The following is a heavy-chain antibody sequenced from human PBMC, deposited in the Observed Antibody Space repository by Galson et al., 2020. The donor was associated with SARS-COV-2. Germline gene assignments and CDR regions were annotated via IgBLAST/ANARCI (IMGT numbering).Heavy chain of an antibody. CDR3: ARMSTTGTTLGDYYYYGMDV. J-gene: IGHJ6*02. CDR2: IDWDEDK. D-gene: IGHD1-1*01. Sequence: SGPTLVKPTQTLTLTCTFSGFSLSTSGMCVSWIRQPPGKALEWLALIDWDEDKYYSTSLKTRLTISKDTSKNQVVLTMTNMDPVDTATYYCARMSTTGTTLGDYYYYGMDVWGQGTTVTVSS. CDR1: GFSLSTSGMC. V-gene: IGHV2-70*01.